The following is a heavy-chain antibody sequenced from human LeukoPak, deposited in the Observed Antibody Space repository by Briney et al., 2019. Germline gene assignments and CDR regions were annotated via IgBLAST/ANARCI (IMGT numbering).Heavy chain of an antibody. CDR2: SRNKANSYTT. V-gene: IGHV3-72*01. Sequence: PGGSLRLSCAASGFTFSTFWMSWVRQAPGKGLAWVGRSRNKANSYTTGYAASVKGRFTISRDDSENSLYLQMNSLKTEDTAVYYCARVVRYSGRGHYLDYWGQGTLVTVSS. J-gene: IGHJ4*02. CDR3: ARVVRYSGRGHYLDY. D-gene: IGHD1-26*01. CDR1: GFTFSTFW.